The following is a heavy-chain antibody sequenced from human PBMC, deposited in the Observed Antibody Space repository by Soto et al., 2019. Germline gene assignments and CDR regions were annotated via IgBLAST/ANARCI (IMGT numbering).Heavy chain of an antibody. CDR2: VSHDGRNT. D-gene: IGHD6-19*01. CDR1: GFTFSDYA. CDR3: AKGGRQWLVTSDFNY. J-gene: IGHJ4*02. Sequence: VQLVESGGGVVQPGRSLRLSCAASGFTFSDYAMHWVRQAPGKGLVWVAVVSHDGRNTYYADSVKGRFTISRDSSKNTVSLEMTSLRAEDTAVYYCAKGGRQWLVTSDFNYWGQGALVTVSS. V-gene: IGHV3-30*18.